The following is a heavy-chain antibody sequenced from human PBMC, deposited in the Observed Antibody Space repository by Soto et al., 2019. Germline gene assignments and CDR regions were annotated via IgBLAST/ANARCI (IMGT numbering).Heavy chain of an antibody. J-gene: IGHJ4*02. D-gene: IGHD3-22*01. CDR1: GYSFTSYW. Sequence: GESLKISCKGSGYSFTSYWIGWVRQVPGKGLEWMGIIYPGDSDTRYSPSFQGQVTISADKSISTAYLQWSSLKASDTAMYYCARPHVYYYDSSGYYFDYWGQGTLVTVSS. V-gene: IGHV5-51*01. CDR2: IYPGDSDT. CDR3: ARPHVYYYDSSGYYFDY.